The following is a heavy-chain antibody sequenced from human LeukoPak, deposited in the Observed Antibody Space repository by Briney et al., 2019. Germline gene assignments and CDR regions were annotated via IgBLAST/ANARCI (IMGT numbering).Heavy chain of an antibody. Sequence: GGSLRLSCAASGFTFSSSWMHWVRQAPGKGLVWVSRINSDASSTSYADSVKGRFTISRDNSQNTLYLQMNSLRAEDTAVYYCVSSESYGYWGQGTLAAVSS. V-gene: IGHV3-74*01. D-gene: IGHD1-26*01. CDR2: INSDASST. CDR1: GFTFSSSW. J-gene: IGHJ4*02. CDR3: VSSESYGY.